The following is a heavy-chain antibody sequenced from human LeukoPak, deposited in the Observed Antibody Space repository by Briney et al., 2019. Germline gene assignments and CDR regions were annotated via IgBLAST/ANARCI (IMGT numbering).Heavy chain of an antibody. J-gene: IGHJ4*02. CDR1: GDSVSSNSAA. Sequence: SQTLSLTCAISGDSVSSNSAAWNWIRQSPSRGLEWLGRTYYRSKWYNDYAVSVKSRITINPDTFKNQFSLKLSSVTAADTAVYYCYYDILTGNGYWGQGTLVTVSS. D-gene: IGHD3-9*01. V-gene: IGHV6-1*01. CDR2: TYYRSKWYN. CDR3: YYDILTGNGY.